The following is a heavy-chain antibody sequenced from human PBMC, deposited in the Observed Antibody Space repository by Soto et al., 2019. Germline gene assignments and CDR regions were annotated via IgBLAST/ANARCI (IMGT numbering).Heavy chain of an antibody. V-gene: IGHV4-59*01. CDR3: ARADCGGDCYSGGFNY. Sequence: SETLSLTCTVSGGSISSYYWNWIRQPPGKGLEWIGYVEFSGRTNYNPSLRSRLTISVDTSRNQFSLKLSSVTAADTAVYYCARADCGGDCYSGGFNYWGQGTLVTVSS. J-gene: IGHJ4*02. CDR2: VEFSGRT. CDR1: GGSISSYY. D-gene: IGHD2-21*02.